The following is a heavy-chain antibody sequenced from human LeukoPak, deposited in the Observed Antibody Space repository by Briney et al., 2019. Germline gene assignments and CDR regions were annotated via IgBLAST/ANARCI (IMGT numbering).Heavy chain of an antibody. CDR2: ISYDGSNK. J-gene: IGHJ4*02. V-gene: IGHV3-30*04. CDR3: AKGGVQLRLRGAFDY. Sequence: GGSLRLSCAASGFTFSSYAVHWVRQAPGKGLEWVAVISYDGSNKYYADSVKGRFTISRDNSKNTLYLQMNRLRAEDTAVYYCAKGGVQLRLRGAFDYWDQGPLVTVSS. D-gene: IGHD5-18*01. CDR1: GFTFSSYA.